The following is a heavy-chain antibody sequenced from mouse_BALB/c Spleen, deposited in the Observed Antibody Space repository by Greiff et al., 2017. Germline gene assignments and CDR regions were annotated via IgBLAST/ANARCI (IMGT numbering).Heavy chain of an antibody. CDR3: ARRYRSYYFDD. CDR2: ISYSGST. Sequence: EVQLQESGPGLVKPSQSLSLTCTVTGYSITSDYAWNWIRQFPGNKLEWMGYISYSGSTSYNPSLKSRISITRDTSKNQFFLQLNSVTTEDTATYYCARRYRSYYFDDWGQGTTLTVSS. V-gene: IGHV3-2*02. CDR1: GYSITSDYA. D-gene: IGHD2-14*01. J-gene: IGHJ2*01.